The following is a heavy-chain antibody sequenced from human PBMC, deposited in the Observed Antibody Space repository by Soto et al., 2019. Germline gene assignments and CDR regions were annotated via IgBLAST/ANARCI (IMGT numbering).Heavy chain of an antibody. D-gene: IGHD3-3*01. CDR3: ARYTIFGVVTTFDY. CDR2: IHNSVST. V-gene: IGHV4-30-4*01. CDR1: GGSLSSGDYY. Sequence: LSLTCTVSGGSLSSGDYYWSWIRQPPGKGLEWIAYIHNSVSTHYNPSLKSRVTISVDTSKNQFSLKLSSVTAAETAVYYCARYTIFGVVTTFDYWGQGTLVTVSS. J-gene: IGHJ4*02.